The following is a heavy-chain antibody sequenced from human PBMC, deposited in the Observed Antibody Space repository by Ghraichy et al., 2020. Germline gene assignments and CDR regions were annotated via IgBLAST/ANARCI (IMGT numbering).Heavy chain of an antibody. CDR1: DYTFTNYH. D-gene: IGHD4-17*01. Sequence: ASVKVSCQTSDYTFTNYHITWVRQAPGQGLEWLGWIGASNGDTSIANNFQDRLTVTTDTSARTAYMELRSLTLDDTATYYCARVLPDITGRFGDYTLVAYSTWFDPWGQGTLVTVSS. J-gene: IGHJ5*02. V-gene: IGHV1-18*04. CDR3: ARVLPDITGRFGDYTLVAYSTWFDP. CDR2: IGASNGDT.